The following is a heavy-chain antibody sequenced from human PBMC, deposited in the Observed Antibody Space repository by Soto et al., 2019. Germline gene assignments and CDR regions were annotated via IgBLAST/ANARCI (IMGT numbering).Heavy chain of an antibody. Sequence: SVKVSCQASGGTLSSYTISWVRQAPGQGLEWMGRIIPILGIANYAQKFQGRVTMTEDTSTGTAYMELSSLRSEDTAVYYCATDQGYYYGSGSYYELDYWGQGTLVTVSS. CDR1: GGTLSSYT. J-gene: IGHJ4*02. V-gene: IGHV1-69*04. CDR2: IIPILGIA. D-gene: IGHD3-10*01. CDR3: ATDQGYYYGSGSYYELDY.